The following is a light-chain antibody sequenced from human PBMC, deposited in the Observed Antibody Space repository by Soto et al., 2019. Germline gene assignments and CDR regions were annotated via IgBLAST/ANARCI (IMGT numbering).Light chain of an antibody. CDR3: QEYGSSPPYT. V-gene: IGKV3-20*01. CDR1: QSVSGSY. Sequence: EIVLTQSPGTLSLSPGETATLSCRASQSVSGSYLAWYQQKPGQAPRVLIYAASSRATGIPDRFRGSGSGTDFTLTISRLEPEDFAIYYCQEYGSSPPYTFGQGTKVDIK. J-gene: IGKJ2*01. CDR2: AAS.